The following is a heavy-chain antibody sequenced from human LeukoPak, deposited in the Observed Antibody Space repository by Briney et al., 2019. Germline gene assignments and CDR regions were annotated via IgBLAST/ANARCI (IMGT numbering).Heavy chain of an antibody. V-gene: IGHV3-30*02. D-gene: IGHD4-17*01. J-gene: IGHJ4*02. CDR3: AKGLGDYDDFRLGF. CDR1: IFSFSTFG. Sequence: PGGSLRLSCAASIFSFSTFGFHWVRQAPGKGLEWVAFIPYDGSDKYYADSVKGRFTVSRDNSKNTLYLHMNSLRVEDTAVYYCAKGLGDYDDFRLGFWGQGTLVTVSS. CDR2: IPYDGSDK.